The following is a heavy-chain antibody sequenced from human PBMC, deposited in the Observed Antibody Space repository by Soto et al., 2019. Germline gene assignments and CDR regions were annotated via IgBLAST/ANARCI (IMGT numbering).Heavy chain of an antibody. J-gene: IGHJ4*02. CDR2: IFNRGST. CDR3: ARDTGYSYGAYYDY. D-gene: IGHD5-18*01. Sequence: KPSETLSLTCSVSGVSVTSYYWSWIRQPAGKGLEWIGRIFNRGSTSYNPSLKSRVTVSLDTSKNQISLRLNSVAAADTAVYYCARDTGYSYGAYYDYWGQGALVTVSS. CDR1: GVSVTSYY. V-gene: IGHV4-4*07.